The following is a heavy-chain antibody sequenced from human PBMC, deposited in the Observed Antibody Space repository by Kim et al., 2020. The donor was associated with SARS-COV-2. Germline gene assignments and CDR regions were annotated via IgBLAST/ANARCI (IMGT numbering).Heavy chain of an antibody. V-gene: IGHV1-69*04. D-gene: IGHD3-22*01. CDR3: ARVGGGYDSIGLGFDY. J-gene: IGHJ4*02. Sequence: SVKVSCKASGGTFSSYAISWVRQAPGQGLEWMGRIIPILGIANYAQKFQGRVTITADKSTSTAYMELSSLRSEDTAVYYCARVGGGYDSIGLGFDYWGQ. CDR2: IIPILGIA. CDR1: GGTFSSYA.